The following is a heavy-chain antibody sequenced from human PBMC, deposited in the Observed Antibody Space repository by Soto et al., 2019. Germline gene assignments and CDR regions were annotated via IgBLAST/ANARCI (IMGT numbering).Heavy chain of an antibody. Sequence: QVQLVQSGAEVKKPGSSVKVSCKASGGTFSSYTISWVRQAPGQGLEWMGRIIPILGIANYEQKFQGRVRITADKCTGTAYMELSSLGSEDTAVYYCARDRWGSSSWYPSPFNWFDPWGQGTLVTVSS. V-gene: IGHV1-69*08. CDR2: IIPILGIA. J-gene: IGHJ5*02. CDR3: ARDRWGSSSWYPSPFNWFDP. CDR1: GGTFSSYT. D-gene: IGHD6-13*01.